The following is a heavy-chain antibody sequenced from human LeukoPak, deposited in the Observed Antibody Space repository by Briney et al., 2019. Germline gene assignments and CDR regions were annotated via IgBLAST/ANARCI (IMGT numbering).Heavy chain of an antibody. Sequence: GGSLRLSCAASGFTFSSYAMSWVRQAPGKGLEWVSAISGSGGSTYYADSVKGRFTISRDNSKNTLYLQINSLRAEDTAVYYCAKDRSGYQLLPFDYWGQGTLVTVSS. CDR3: AKDRSGYQLLPFDY. CDR2: ISGSGGST. D-gene: IGHD2-2*01. V-gene: IGHV3-23*01. J-gene: IGHJ4*02. CDR1: GFTFSSYA.